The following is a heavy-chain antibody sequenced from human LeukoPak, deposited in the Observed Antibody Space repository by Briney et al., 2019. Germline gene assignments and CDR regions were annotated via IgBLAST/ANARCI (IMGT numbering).Heavy chain of an antibody. CDR3: ARGLPYRPYYFDF. Sequence: GSLRLSCAASGFTFSSYGMSWVRQTPGKGLEWLGEINNRGNTKYNSALKSRLTISVDTSKNHFSLTLTSVTAADTSIYFCARGLPYRPYYFDFWGQGALVTVSS. J-gene: IGHJ4*02. V-gene: IGHV4-34*01. D-gene: IGHD3-10*01. CDR2: INNRGNT. CDR1: GFTFSSYG.